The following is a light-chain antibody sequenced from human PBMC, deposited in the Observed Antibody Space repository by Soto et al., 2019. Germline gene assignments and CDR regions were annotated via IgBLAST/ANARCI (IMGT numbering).Light chain of an antibody. Sequence: QSALTQPASVSGSPGQSITISCTGTSSDVGGYNYVSWYQQHPGKAPKLMIYDVSNRPSGVSNHFSGSKSGNTASLTISGLQAEDEADYYCSSYTSSSHYVFGTGTKLPVL. J-gene: IGLJ1*01. V-gene: IGLV2-14*01. CDR3: SSYTSSSHYV. CDR1: SSDVGGYNY. CDR2: DVS.